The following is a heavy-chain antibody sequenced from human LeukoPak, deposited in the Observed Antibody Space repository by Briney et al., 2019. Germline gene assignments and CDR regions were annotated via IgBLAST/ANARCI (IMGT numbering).Heavy chain of an antibody. CDR1: GGSISSYY. D-gene: IGHD3-3*01. CDR2: IYYSGST. CDR3: ARGYDFWTGYPFDP. J-gene: IGHJ5*02. Sequence: SETLSLTCTVSGGSISSYYWSWIRQPPGKGLEWIGYIYYSGSTNYNPSLKSRVTISVDTSKTQFSLKLSSVTAADTAVYYCARGYDFWTGYPFDPWGQGTLVTVSS. V-gene: IGHV4-59*01.